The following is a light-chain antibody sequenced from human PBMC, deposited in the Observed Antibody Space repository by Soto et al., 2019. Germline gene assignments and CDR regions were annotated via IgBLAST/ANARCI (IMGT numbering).Light chain of an antibody. Sequence: DIQMTQSPSSLSASVGDRVTITCRASQSVSTYLSWYQQTSGKAPKLLIYAASSLQRGVPSRFSGSGSETDFTLTISSLQPEDFATYSCQQTYITPRTFGQGTRLEIK. V-gene: IGKV1-39*01. CDR2: AAS. CDR3: QQTYITPRT. J-gene: IGKJ5*01. CDR1: QSVSTY.